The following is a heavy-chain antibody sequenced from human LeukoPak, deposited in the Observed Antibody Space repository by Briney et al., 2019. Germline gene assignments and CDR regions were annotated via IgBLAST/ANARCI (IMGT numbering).Heavy chain of an antibody. CDR2: INGDGSTL. J-gene: IGHJ4*02. Sequence: GGSLRLSCAASGFIFSRYWMHWVRQAPGKGLVWISRINGDGSTLSYADSVKGRFTISRDNAKNTLYLQMNSLRAEDTAVYYCVRDFGESSGYYFDYWGQGTLVTVSS. CDR3: VRDFGESSGYYFDY. CDR1: GFIFSRYW. V-gene: IGHV3-74*01. D-gene: IGHD3-22*01.